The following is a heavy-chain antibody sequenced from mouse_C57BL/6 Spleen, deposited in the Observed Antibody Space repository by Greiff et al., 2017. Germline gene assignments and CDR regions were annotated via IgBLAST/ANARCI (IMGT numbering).Heavy chain of an antibody. CDR2: ISSGSSTI. J-gene: IGHJ2*01. V-gene: IGHV5-17*01. CDR1: GFTFSDYG. CDR3: ARTSAGFDY. Sequence: EVMLVESGGGLVKPGGSLKLSCAASGFTFSDYGMHWVRQAPEKGLEWVAYISSGSSTIYYADTVKGRFTISRDNAKNTLCLQMTSLRSEDTTMYYCARTSAGFDYWGQGTTLTVSS.